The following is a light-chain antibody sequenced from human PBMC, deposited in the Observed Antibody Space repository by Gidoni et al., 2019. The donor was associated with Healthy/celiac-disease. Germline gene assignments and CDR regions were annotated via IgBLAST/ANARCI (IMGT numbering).Light chain of an antibody. CDR2: AAS. CDR3: QQSYSTPRT. V-gene: IGKV1-39*01. J-gene: IGKJ1*01. CDR1: QSISSY. Sequence: DMQMTQSPSSLSASVGDRVTITCGASQSISSYLNWYQQKPGKAPKLLIYAASSLQSGVPSRFSGSGSGTYFTLTISSLQPEDFATYYCQQSYSTPRTFGQGTKVEIK.